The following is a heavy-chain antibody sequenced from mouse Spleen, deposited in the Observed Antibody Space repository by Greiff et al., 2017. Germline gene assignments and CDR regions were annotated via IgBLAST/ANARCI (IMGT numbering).Heavy chain of an antibody. CDR1: GFTFSSYG. J-gene: IGHJ2*01. Sequence: EVQRVESGGDLVKPGGSLKLSCAASGFTFSSYGMSWVRQTPDKRLEWVATISSGGSYTYYPDSVKGRFTISRDNAKNTLYLQMSSLKSEDTAMYYCARQALRRHFDYWGQGTTLTVSS. CDR2: ISSGGSYT. D-gene: IGHD2-12*01. V-gene: IGHV5-6*01. CDR3: ARQALRRHFDY.